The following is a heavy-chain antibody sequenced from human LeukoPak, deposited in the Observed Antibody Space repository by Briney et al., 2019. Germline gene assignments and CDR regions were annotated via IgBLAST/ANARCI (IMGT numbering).Heavy chain of an antibody. V-gene: IGHV5-51*01. Sequence: GESLKISCKGSGYTFTTYWIGWVRQMPGKGLEWMGIIYPGDSDTRYSPSFQGQVTISADKSISTAYLQWNSLKASDTAMYYCARTITIFGVVNYYFDYWGQGTLVTVSS. CDR1: GYTFTTYW. D-gene: IGHD3-3*01. CDR2: IYPGDSDT. J-gene: IGHJ4*02. CDR3: ARTITIFGVVNYYFDY.